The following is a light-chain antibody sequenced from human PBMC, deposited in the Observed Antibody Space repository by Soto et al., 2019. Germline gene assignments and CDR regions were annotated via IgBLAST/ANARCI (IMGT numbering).Light chain of an antibody. V-gene: IGLV2-14*01. CDR2: EVS. CDR3: SSYTNSSRV. CDR1: SSDVGGYNY. J-gene: IGLJ1*01. Sequence: QSALAQPASVSGSPGQSITISCTGTSSDVGGYNYVSWYQQHPGKAPKLMIYEVSNRPSGVSNRFSGSKSGNTASLTISGLQAEDEADYYCSSYTNSSRVFGTGTKVTLL.